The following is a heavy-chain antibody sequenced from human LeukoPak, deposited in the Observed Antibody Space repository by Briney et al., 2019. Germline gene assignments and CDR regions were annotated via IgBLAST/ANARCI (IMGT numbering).Heavy chain of an antibody. CDR3: TRRRARRDGYSY. D-gene: IGHD5-24*01. CDR2: IIPSGST. V-gene: IGHV4-34*10. J-gene: IGHJ4*02. Sequence: SETLSLTCPVTGDSFSSYYWSWIRQSPGTGLEWIAEIIPSGSTNYNPSLQSRVTMSVDTSKNQFYLNLTSVTDADTAVYYCTRRRARRDGYSYWGEGNLVTVSS. CDR1: GDSFSSYY.